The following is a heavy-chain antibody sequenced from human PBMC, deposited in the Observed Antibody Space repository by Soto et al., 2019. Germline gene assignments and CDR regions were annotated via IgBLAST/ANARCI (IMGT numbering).Heavy chain of an antibody. V-gene: IGHV1-18*04. CDR3: ARDVPGSGVPVWDS. J-gene: IGHJ4*02. D-gene: IGHD2-15*01. Sequence: QIQLVQSGAEMKKPGASVKVSCKPSGYTFTHYGVSWLRQAPGQGLEWMGWISAYNGNTDYAHKFQGRVALTTDTSTSTAYMELRGLSPDDTAVYYCARDVPGSGVPVWDSWGQGNLVTVSS. CDR1: GYTFTHYG. CDR2: ISAYNGNT.